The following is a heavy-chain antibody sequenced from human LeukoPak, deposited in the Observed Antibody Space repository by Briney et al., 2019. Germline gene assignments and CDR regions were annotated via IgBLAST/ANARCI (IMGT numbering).Heavy chain of an antibody. Sequence: GGSLRLSCAASGFTFSSYAMHWVRQAPGKGLEWVAVISYDGSNKYYADSVKGRFTISRDNSKNTLYLQMNSLRAEDTAVYYCARGGLHKSDYWGQGTLVTVSS. D-gene: IGHD5-24*01. V-gene: IGHV3-30*04. J-gene: IGHJ4*02. CDR3: ARGGLHKSDY. CDR2: ISYDGSNK. CDR1: GFTFSSYA.